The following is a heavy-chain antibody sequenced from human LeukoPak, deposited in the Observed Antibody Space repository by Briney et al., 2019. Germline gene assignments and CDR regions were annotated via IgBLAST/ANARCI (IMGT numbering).Heavy chain of an antibody. J-gene: IGHJ4*02. CDR3: ARRRGDTVAGPDY. D-gene: IGHD6-19*01. CDR1: GYSFTNYW. V-gene: IGHV5-51*01. Sequence: GESLKISCQGSGYSFTNYWIVWVRQMPGQGLEYMGITHPGDSNTKYSPSFEGQVIISVDKSISTAYLQWSSLKASDSAIYYCARRRGDTVAGPDYWGQGTLVTVSS. CDR2: THPGDSNT.